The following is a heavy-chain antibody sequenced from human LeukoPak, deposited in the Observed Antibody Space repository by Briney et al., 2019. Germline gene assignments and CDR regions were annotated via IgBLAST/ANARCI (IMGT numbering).Heavy chain of an antibody. J-gene: IGHJ4*02. Sequence: MPSETLSLTCAVYGGSFSGYYWSWIRQPPGKGLEWIGEINHSGSTNYNPSLKSRVTISVDTSKNQFSLKLSSVTAADTAVYYCARAWVVAVAGAIDYWGQGTLVTVSS. CDR1: GGSFSGYY. CDR3: ARAWVVAVAGAIDY. D-gene: IGHD6-19*01. V-gene: IGHV4-34*01. CDR2: INHSGST.